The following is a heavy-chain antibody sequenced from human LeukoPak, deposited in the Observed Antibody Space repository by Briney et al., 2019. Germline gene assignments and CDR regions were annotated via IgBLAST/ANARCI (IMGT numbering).Heavy chain of an antibody. CDR1: GGTFSSYA. D-gene: IGHD1-1*01. Sequence: SVKVSCKASGGTFSSYAISWVRQAPGQGLEWMGRIIPILGIANYAQKFQGRVTITADKSTSTAYMELSSLRSEDTAVYYCARDGYNWNTRDYGMDVWGQGTTVTVSS. CDR2: IIPILGIA. V-gene: IGHV1-69*04. J-gene: IGHJ6*02. CDR3: ARDGYNWNTRDYGMDV.